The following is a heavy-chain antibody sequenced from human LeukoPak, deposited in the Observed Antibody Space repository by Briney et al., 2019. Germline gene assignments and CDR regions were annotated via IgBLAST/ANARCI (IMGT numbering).Heavy chain of an antibody. CDR2: IVFDGSNK. CDR3: ASLPFKIDAFDI. V-gene: IGHV3-30-3*01. Sequence: PGRSLRLSCAASGFTFSTYPMHWVRQAPGKGLEWVAVIVFDGSNKYYADSVKGRFTISRDNSKNVLYLQMNTLRTEDTAVYYCASLPFKIDAFDIWGPGTVVTVSS. CDR1: GFTFSTYP. D-gene: IGHD3-16*01. J-gene: IGHJ3*02.